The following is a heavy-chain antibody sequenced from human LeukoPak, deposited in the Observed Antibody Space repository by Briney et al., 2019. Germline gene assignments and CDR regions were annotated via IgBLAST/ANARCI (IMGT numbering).Heavy chain of an antibody. V-gene: IGHV3-15*01. J-gene: IGHJ4*02. D-gene: IGHD6-13*01. CDR2: IKSKIDGGTT. CDR1: GVTFSNAW. Sequence: GGSLRLSCAVSGVTFSNAWMSWVRQAPGKGLEWVGRIKSKIDGGTTDYAAPVKGRFTISRDNSKNTMYLQMNSLRAEDTAVYYCAKDPQQVAYYFDYWGLGTLVTVSS. CDR3: AKDPQQVAYYFDY.